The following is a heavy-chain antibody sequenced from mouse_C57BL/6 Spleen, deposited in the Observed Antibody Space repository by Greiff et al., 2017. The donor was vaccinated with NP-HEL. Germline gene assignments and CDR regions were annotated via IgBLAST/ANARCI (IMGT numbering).Heavy chain of an antibody. J-gene: IGHJ1*03. CDR1: GYAFSSSW. Sequence: VQLQQSGPELVKPGASVKISCKASGYAFSSSWMNWVKQRPGKGLEWIGRIYPGDGDTNYKGKFKGKATLTADKSSSTASMQLSSLTSADSAVYFCARPYFDVWGKGTTVTVSS. CDR3: ARPYFDV. V-gene: IGHV1-82*01. CDR2: IYPGDGDT.